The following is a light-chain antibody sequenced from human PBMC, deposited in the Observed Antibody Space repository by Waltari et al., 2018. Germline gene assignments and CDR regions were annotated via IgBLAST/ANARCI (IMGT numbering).Light chain of an antibody. CDR3: SSYTADTTRV. CDR2: DVN. CDR1: SSDVGRYKY. J-gene: IGLJ3*02. V-gene: IGLV2-14*03. Sequence: QSPLTQPASVSGSPGQSITISCSGTSSDVGRYKYVYWFQQLPGKAPKLMIYDVNNRPSGVSTRFSGSKSGNTASLTISGLQAEDEADYYCSSYTADTTRVFGGGTKLTVL.